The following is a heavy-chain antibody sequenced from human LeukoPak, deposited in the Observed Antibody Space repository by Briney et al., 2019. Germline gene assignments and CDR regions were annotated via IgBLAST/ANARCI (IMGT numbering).Heavy chain of an antibody. Sequence: ASVKVSCKASGGTFSSYAISWVRQAPGQGLEWMGGIIPIFGTANYAQKFQGRVTITADESTSTAYMELSSLRSEDTAVYYCARGGAPNYDFWSGASGYYYYMDVWGKGTTVTVSS. V-gene: IGHV1-69*13. CDR2: IIPIFGTA. D-gene: IGHD3-3*01. CDR1: GGTFSSYA. CDR3: ARGGAPNYDFWSGASGYYYYMDV. J-gene: IGHJ6*03.